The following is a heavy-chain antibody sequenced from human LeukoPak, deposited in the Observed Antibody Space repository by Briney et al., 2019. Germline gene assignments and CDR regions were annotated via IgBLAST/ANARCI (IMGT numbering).Heavy chain of an antibody. V-gene: IGHV4-4*07. CDR2: IYTSGST. Sequence: SETLSLTCTVSGGSISSYYWSWIRQPAGKGLEWIGRIYTSGSTNYNPSLKSRVTMSVDTSKNQFSLKLSSVTAADTAIYYCAREVKLEHPYYYYYMDVWGKGTTVTVSS. D-gene: IGHD1/OR15-1a*01. CDR1: GGSISSYY. J-gene: IGHJ6*03. CDR3: AREVKLEHPYYYYYMDV.